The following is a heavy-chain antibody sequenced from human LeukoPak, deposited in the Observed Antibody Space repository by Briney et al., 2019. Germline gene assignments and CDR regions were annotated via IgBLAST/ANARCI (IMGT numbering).Heavy chain of an antibody. J-gene: IGHJ3*02. V-gene: IGHV7-4-1*02. CDR3: ARDMNFGLAAAGHEAFDI. CDR1: GYTFTSFD. D-gene: IGHD6-13*01. CDR2: INTNTGNP. Sequence: GASVKVSCKASGYTFTSFDINWVRQAPGQGLEWMGWINTNTGNPTYAQGFTGRFVFSLDTSVSTAYLQNSSLKAEDTAVYYCARDMNFGLAAAGHEAFDIWGQGTMVTVSS.